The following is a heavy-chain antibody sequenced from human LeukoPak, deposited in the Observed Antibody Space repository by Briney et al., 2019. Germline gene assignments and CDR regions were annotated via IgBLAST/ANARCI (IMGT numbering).Heavy chain of an antibody. V-gene: IGHV4-59*08. J-gene: IGHJ4*02. D-gene: IGHD3-10*01. CDR3: ARFGITVVRGGKYYFDY. Sequence: PSETLSLTCTVSGSSINSYYWSWIRQPPGKGLEWIGHIYYSGATKYNPSLKSRITISVDTSKNQFSLMLSSVTAADTAVYYCARFGITVVRGGKYYFDYWGQGTLVTVSS. CDR2: IYYSGAT. CDR1: GSSINSYY.